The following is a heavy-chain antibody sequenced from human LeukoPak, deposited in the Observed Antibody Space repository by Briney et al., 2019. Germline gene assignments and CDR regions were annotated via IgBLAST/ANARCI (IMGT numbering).Heavy chain of an antibody. CDR1: GFTFTSYS. CDR3: ARDSRQYLFLYWDWFDP. D-gene: IGHD2/OR15-2a*01. J-gene: IGHJ5*02. V-gene: IGHV3-21*01. CDR2: ISRDSTYI. Sequence: GGSLRLSCAASGFTFTSYSMTWVRQAPGKGLECVSSISRDSTYIHYADSVKGRFTISRDNAKNLLYLQINKLRAEDTAIYYCARDSRQYLFLYWDWFDPWGQGTLVTVSS.